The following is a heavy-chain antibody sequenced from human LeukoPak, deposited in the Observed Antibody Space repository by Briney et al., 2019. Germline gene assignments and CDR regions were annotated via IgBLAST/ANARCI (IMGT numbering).Heavy chain of an antibody. CDR1: GFTFSNYA. V-gene: IGHV3-23*01. D-gene: IGHD1-26*01. Sequence: GGSLRLSCAASGFTFSNYAMSWVRQAPGKRLEWVSAMRNSGGSTYYADSVKGRFTISRDNSKNTLYLQMNSLRAEDTAVYYCAKYVESGSYYMAYFDHWGQGTLVTVSS. CDR2: MRNSGGST. CDR3: AKYVESGSYYMAYFDH. J-gene: IGHJ4*02.